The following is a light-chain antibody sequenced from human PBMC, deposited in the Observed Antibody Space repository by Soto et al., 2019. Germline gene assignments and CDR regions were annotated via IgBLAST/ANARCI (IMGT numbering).Light chain of an antibody. CDR3: QHYSSYWA. V-gene: IGKV1-5*01. J-gene: IGKJ1*01. CDR1: QSISSW. Sequence: DVPLTQSPSTLSASVGDRVTITYRASQSISSWLAWYQQRPGRAPEVLIYDASSLKRGVPSKFSGSGSGTEFTLTISDLQPDDFATYYCQHYSSYWAFGQGTKVEIK. CDR2: DAS.